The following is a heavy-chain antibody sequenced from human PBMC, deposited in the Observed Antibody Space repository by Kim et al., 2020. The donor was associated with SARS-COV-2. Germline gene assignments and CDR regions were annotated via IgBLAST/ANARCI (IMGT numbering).Heavy chain of an antibody. Sequence: GGSLRLSCAASGFTFSSYAMHWVRQAPGKGLEWVAVISYDGSNKYYADSVKGRFTISRDNSKNTLYLQMNSLRAEDTAMYYCARGRPHITMIVVVTRNVYDAFDIWGQGTMVTVSS. CDR1: GFTFSSYA. D-gene: IGHD3-22*01. V-gene: IGHV3-30-3*01. J-gene: IGHJ3*02. CDR2: ISYDGSNK. CDR3: ARGRPHITMIVVVTRNVYDAFDI.